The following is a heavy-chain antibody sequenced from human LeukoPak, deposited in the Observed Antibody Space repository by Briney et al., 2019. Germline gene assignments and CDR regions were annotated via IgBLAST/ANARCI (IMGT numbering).Heavy chain of an antibody. D-gene: IGHD3-3*01. V-gene: IGHV4-38-2*02. J-gene: IGHJ5*02. Sequence: SETLSLKCRVSNYSISTGDYWAWIRQSPGKGLEWIGNIYHSGSTFYNPSLKSRVTMSVDTSKNQFSLNLRSVTAADTAVYYCAKSKQQRLTVIGVVEGAKSTFDAWGQGTLVTVSA. CDR3: AKSKQQRLTVIGVVEGAKSTFDA. CDR1: NYSISTGDY. CDR2: IYHSGST.